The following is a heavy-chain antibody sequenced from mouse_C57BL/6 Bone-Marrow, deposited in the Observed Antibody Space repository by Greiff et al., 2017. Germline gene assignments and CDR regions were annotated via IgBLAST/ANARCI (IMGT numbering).Heavy chain of an antibody. CDR3: AKNGWPWFAY. V-gene: IGHV2-5*01. D-gene: IGHD1-2*01. CDR1: GFSLTSYG. J-gene: IGHJ3*01. Sequence: VQLQQSGPGLVQPSQSLSITCPVSGFSLTSYGVHWVRHSPGTGLEWLGVIWRGGSTAYNAAFMSRLSITKDNSKSQVFFKMNSLQADDTAIYYCAKNGWPWFAYWGQGTLVTVSA. CDR2: IWRGGST.